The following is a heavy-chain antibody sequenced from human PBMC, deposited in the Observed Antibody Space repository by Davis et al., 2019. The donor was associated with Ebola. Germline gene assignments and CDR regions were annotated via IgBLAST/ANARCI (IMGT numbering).Heavy chain of an antibody. CDR1: GYTFTSYG. D-gene: IGHD2-15*01. Sequence: ASVMVSCKASGYTFTSYGISWVRQAPGQGLEWMGWISAYNGNTNYAQKLQGRVTMTTDTSTSTAYMELRSLRSDDTAVYYCARDGTDCTGGSCQAYFDYWGQGTLVTVSS. CDR2: ISAYNGNT. V-gene: IGHV1-18*01. CDR3: ARDGTDCTGGSCQAYFDY. J-gene: IGHJ4*02.